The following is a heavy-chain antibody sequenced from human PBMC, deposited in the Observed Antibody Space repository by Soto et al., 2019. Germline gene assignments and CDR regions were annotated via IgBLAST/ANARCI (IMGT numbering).Heavy chain of an antibody. CDR1: GYTFTSYD. J-gene: IGHJ6*02. CDR2: MNPNSGNT. D-gene: IGHD3-9*01. Sequence: QVQLVQSGAEVKKPGASVKVSCKASGYTFTSYDINWVRQATGQGLEWMGWMNPNSGNTGYAQKFQGRVTMTRNTSISTAYMELSSLRSEDTAVYYCARVLRYFVWLSHRNYYYYGMDVWGQGTTVTVSS. CDR3: ARVLRYFVWLSHRNYYYYGMDV. V-gene: IGHV1-8*01.